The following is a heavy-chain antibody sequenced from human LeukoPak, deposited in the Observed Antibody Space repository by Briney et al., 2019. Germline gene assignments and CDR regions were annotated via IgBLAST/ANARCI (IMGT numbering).Heavy chain of an antibody. CDR1: GFTFSSYA. V-gene: IGHV3-23*01. J-gene: IGHJ4*02. D-gene: IGHD3-3*01. CDR3: AKDLDYDFWSGPQFDY. CDR2: ISGSGGST. Sequence: GGSLRLSCAASGFTFSSYAMSWVRQAPGKGLEWVSAISGSGGSTYYADSVKGRFTISRDNSKNTLYLQMNSLRAEDTAVYYCAKDLDYDFWSGPQFDYWGQGTLVTVSS.